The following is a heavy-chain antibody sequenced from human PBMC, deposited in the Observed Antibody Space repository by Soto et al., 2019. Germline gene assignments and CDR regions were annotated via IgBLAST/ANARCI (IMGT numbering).Heavy chain of an antibody. CDR1: GFTFSDYY. CDR3: ARDDVWGGLTIFGVVTYGMDV. V-gene: IGHV3-11*01. CDR2: ISSSGSTI. D-gene: IGHD3-3*01. J-gene: IGHJ6*02. Sequence: GGSLRLSCAASGFTFSDYYMSWIRQAPGKGLEWVSYISSSGSTIYYADSVKGRFTISRDNAKNSLYLQMNSLRAEDTAVYYCARDDVWGGLTIFGVVTYGMDVWGQGTTVTVSS.